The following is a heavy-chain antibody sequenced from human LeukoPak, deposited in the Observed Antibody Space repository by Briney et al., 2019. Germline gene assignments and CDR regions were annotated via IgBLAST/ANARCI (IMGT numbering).Heavy chain of an antibody. Sequence: GGSLRLSCAASGFTFSSYAMSWVRQAPGKGLEWVSAISGSGGSTYYADSVKGRFTISRDNSKNTLYLQMNSLRAEDTAVYYCAKDGRRYCSSTSCLDAFDIWGQGTMVTVSS. J-gene: IGHJ3*02. D-gene: IGHD2-2*01. CDR1: GFTFSSYA. CDR2: ISGSGGST. V-gene: IGHV3-23*01. CDR3: AKDGRRYCSSTSCLDAFDI.